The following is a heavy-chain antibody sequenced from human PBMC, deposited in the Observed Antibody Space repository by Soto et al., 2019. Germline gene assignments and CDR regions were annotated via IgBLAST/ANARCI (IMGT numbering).Heavy chain of an antibody. CDR3: ARVWSGSSDAFDI. D-gene: IGHD1-26*01. V-gene: IGHV1-69*12. Sequence: QVQLVQSGAEVKKPGSSVKVSCKASGGTFSSYAISWVRQATGQGIEWMGGIIPIFGTANCAQTFQGRVTITADEATSTAYMELSSLRSEDTAVYYGARVWSGSSDAFDIGGQGTMVTVSS. CDR2: IIPIFGTA. CDR1: GGTFSSYA. J-gene: IGHJ3*02.